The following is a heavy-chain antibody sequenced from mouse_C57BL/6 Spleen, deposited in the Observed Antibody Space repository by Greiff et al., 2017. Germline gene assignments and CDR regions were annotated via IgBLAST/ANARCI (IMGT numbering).Heavy chain of an antibody. J-gene: IGHJ3*01. D-gene: IGHD1-1*01. CDR2: INPNNGGT. CDR1: GYTFTDYN. CDR3: ARGDYYGSSAFAY. Sequence: VQLQQSGPELVKPGASVKIPCKASGYTFTDYNMDWVKQSHGKSLEWIGDINPNNGGTIYNQKFKGKATLTVDKSSITAYMVLRSLTSEDTAVDYCARGDYYGSSAFAYWGQGTLVTVSA. V-gene: IGHV1-18*01.